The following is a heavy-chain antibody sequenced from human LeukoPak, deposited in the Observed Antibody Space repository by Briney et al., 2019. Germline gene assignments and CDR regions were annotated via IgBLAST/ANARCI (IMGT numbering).Heavy chain of an antibody. V-gene: IGHV4-30-2*01. CDR1: GGSISSGGYY. D-gene: IGHD3-3*01. J-gene: IGHJ4*02. CDR2: IYHSGST. CDR3: ARGKVDFWSGYRYPLYYFDY. Sequence: KASETLSLTCTVSGGSISSGGYYWSWIRQPPGKGLEWIGYIYHSGSTYYNPSLKSRVTISVDRSKNQFSLKLSSVTAADTAVYYCARGKVDFWSGYRYPLYYFDYWGQGTLVTVSS.